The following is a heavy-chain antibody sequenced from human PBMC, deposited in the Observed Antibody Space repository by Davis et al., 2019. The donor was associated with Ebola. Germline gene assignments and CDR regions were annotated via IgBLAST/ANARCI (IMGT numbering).Heavy chain of an antibody. CDR3: ARDDRLLSIQLWFGWFDP. D-gene: IGHD5-18*01. J-gene: IGHJ5*02. CDR2: ISYDGSNK. CDR1: GFTFSSYA. Sequence: GESLKISCAASGFTFSSYAMHWVRQAPGKGLEWVAVISYDGSNKYYADSVKGRFTISRDNSKNTLYLQMNSLRAEDTAVYYCARDDRLLSIQLWFGWFDPWGQGTLVTVSS. V-gene: IGHV3-30-3*01.